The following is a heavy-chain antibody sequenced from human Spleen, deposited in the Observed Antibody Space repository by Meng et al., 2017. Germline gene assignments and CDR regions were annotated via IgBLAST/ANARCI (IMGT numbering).Heavy chain of an antibody. CDR2: ISHDGSKK. V-gene: IGHV3-30*04. CDR1: EFTFSSYA. D-gene: IGHD1/OR15-1a*01. Sequence: GGSLRLSCGASEFTFSSYAMHWVRQAPGKGLEWVAAISHDGSKKYHADSVKGRLTISRDNSKNMLNLQMNSLRAEDTAVYYCARGGIWNNVGSADIWGQGTMVTVSS. J-gene: IGHJ3*02. CDR3: ARGGIWNNVGSADI.